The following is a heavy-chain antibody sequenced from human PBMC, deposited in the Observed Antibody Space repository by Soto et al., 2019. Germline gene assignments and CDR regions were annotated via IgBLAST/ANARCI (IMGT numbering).Heavy chain of an antibody. CDR1: GFTFSSYA. CDR3: ARPSFRYCSSTSCYAY. CDR2: ISGSGGTT. D-gene: IGHD2-2*01. J-gene: IGHJ4*02. Sequence: GGSLRLSCAASGFTFSSYAMSWVRQAPGKGLEWVSAISGSGGTTYYADSVKGRFTISRDNSKNTLFLQMSSLRAEDTAVYYCARPSFRYCSSTSCYAYWGQGTLVTVSS. V-gene: IGHV3-23*01.